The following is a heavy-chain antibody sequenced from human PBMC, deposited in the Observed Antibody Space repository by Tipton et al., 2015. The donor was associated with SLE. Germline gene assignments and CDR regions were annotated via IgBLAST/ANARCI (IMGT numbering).Heavy chain of an antibody. J-gene: IGHJ5*02. CDR1: GFTFSSYS. Sequence: SLRLSCAASGFTFSSYSMNWVRQAPGKGLEWVSSISSSSSYIYYADSVKGRFTIPRDNAKNSLYLQMNSLGAEDTAVYYCARDLFYYDSSGYYFPWGQGTLVTVSS. CDR2: ISSSSSYI. V-gene: IGHV3-21*03. D-gene: IGHD3-22*01. CDR3: ARDLFYYDSSGYYFP.